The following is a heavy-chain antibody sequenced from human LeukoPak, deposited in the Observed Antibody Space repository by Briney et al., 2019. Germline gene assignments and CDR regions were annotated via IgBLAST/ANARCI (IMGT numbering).Heavy chain of an antibody. CDR2: IYYSGST. V-gene: IGHV4-59*01. J-gene: IGHJ4*02. D-gene: IGHD3-22*01. CDR1: GGFISSYY. Sequence: SETLSLTCTVSGGFISSYYWSWIRQPPGKGLEWIGYIYYSGSTNYNPSLKSRVTISVDTSKNQFSLKLSSVTAADTAVYYCARGEKYYYDSSGYYYFDYWGQGTLVTVSS. CDR3: ARGEKYYYDSSGYYYFDY.